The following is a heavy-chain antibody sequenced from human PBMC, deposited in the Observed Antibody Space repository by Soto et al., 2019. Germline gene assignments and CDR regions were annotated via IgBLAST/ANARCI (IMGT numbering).Heavy chain of an antibody. CDR3: ARHRARNWFDP. D-gene: IGHD6-6*01. CDR2: IYYSGST. Sequence: QLQLQESGPGLVKPSETLSLTCIVSGGSISSSNYYWGCIRRPPGKGLEWIGSIYYSGSTYYNPSLKGRVTIYVDTSKNPFSLKRSSVTAADTAVFYCARHRARNWFDPWGQGTLVTVSS. V-gene: IGHV4-39*01. CDR1: GGSISSSNYY. J-gene: IGHJ5*02.